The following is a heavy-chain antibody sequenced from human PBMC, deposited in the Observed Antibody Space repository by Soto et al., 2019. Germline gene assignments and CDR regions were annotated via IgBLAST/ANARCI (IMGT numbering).Heavy chain of an antibody. Sequence: SVKVSCKASGGTFSSYAISWVRQAPGQGLEWMGGIIPIFGTANYAQKFQGRVTITADESTSTAYMELSSLRSEDTAVYYCARVGRMYYYDSSGKNWFDPWGQGTLVTVS. CDR2: IIPIFGTA. D-gene: IGHD3-22*01. V-gene: IGHV1-69*13. CDR3: ARVGRMYYYDSSGKNWFDP. CDR1: GGTFSSYA. J-gene: IGHJ5*02.